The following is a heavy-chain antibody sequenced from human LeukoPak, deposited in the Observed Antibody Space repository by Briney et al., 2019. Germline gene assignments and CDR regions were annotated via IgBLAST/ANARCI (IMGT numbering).Heavy chain of an antibody. Sequence: PGGSLRLSCAASGFTFSSYSMNWVRQAPGKGLEWVSSISGSSSYIYYADSVKGRFTISRDNAENSLYLQMNSLRAEDTAVYYCARERAIASLRPYYFDYWGQGTLVTVSS. D-gene: IGHD6-6*01. CDR2: ISGSSSYI. V-gene: IGHV3-21*01. CDR1: GFTFSSYS. J-gene: IGHJ4*02. CDR3: ARERAIASLRPYYFDY.